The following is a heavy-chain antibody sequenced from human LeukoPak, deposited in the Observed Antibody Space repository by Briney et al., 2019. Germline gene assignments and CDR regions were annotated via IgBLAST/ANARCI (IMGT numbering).Heavy chain of an antibody. D-gene: IGHD3-16*02. Sequence: GGSLRLSCAASRFTFSSYEMNWVRRAPGKGLEWVSYISSSGSTIYYADSVKGRFTISRDNAKNSLYLQMNSLRAEDTAVYYCARDYMITFGGVIVRGRYFDYWGQGTLVTVSS. V-gene: IGHV3-48*03. J-gene: IGHJ4*02. CDR1: RFTFSSYE. CDR2: ISSSGSTI. CDR3: ARDYMITFGGVIVRGRYFDY.